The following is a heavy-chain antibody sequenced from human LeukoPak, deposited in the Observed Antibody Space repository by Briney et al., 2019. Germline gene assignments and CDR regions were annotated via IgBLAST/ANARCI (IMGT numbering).Heavy chain of an antibody. V-gene: IGHV4-34*01. CDR2: INHSGST. D-gene: IGHD6-13*01. J-gene: IGHJ4*02. Sequence: SETLSLTCAVYGGSFSGYYWSWIRQPPGKGLEWIGEINHSGSTNYNPSLKSRVTISVDTSKNQFSLKLSSVTAADTAVYYCARKYSSSWYVDYWGQGTLVTVPS. CDR3: ARKYSSSWYVDY. CDR1: GGSFSGYY.